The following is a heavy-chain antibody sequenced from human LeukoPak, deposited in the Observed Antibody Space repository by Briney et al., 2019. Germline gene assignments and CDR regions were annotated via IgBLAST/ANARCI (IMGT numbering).Heavy chain of an antibody. CDR2: IIGSSGST. D-gene: IGHD5-12*01. CDR3: AKGAYDYTEIAYFDY. J-gene: IGHJ4*02. Sequence: GGSLRLSCAASGFSFNNYAMNWVRQAPGKGLEWVSLIIGSSGSTFYADSVKGRFTISRDKSKNTLYLQMNSLRAEDTAVYYCAKGAYDYTEIAYFDYWGQGSLVTVSS. CDR1: GFSFNNYA. V-gene: IGHV3-23*01.